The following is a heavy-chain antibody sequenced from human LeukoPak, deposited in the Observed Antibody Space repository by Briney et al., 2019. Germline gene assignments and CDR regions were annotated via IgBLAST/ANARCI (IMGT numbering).Heavy chain of an antibody. D-gene: IGHD5-24*01. Sequence: APVKVSCKASGYTFTGYYMHWVRQAPGQGLEWMGRINPNSGGTNYAQKFQGRVTMTRDTSISTAYMELSRLRSDDTAVYYCARDRLRWLQTFDYWGQGTLVTVSS. CDR3: ARDRLRWLQTFDY. CDR2: INPNSGGT. V-gene: IGHV1-2*06. J-gene: IGHJ4*02. CDR1: GYTFTGYY.